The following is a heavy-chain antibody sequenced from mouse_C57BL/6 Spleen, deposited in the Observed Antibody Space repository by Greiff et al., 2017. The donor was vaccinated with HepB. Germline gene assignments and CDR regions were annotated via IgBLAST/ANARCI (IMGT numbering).Heavy chain of an antibody. CDR3: ASSAMDD. CDR2: IDPSDSYT. V-gene: IGHV1-50*01. CDR1: GYTFTSYW. Sequence: VQLQQPGAELVKPGASVKLSCKASGYTFTSYWMQWVKQRPGQGLEWIGEIDPSDSYTNYNQKFKGKATLTVDTSSSTAYMQLSSLTSEDSAVYYCASSAMDDWGQGTSVTVSS. J-gene: IGHJ4*01.